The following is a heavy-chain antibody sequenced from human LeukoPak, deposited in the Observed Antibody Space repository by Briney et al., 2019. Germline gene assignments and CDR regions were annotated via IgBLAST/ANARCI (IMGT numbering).Heavy chain of an antibody. J-gene: IGHJ6*03. CDR1: GFTFSSYA. Sequence: PGGSLRLSCAASGFTFSSYAMSWVRQAPGKGLEWVSVIYSGGSTYYADSVKGRFTISRDNSKNTLYLQMNSLRAEDTAVYYCARVLRYCSGGNCYSGGLGYMDVWGKGTTVTISS. CDR2: IYSGGST. D-gene: IGHD2-15*01. CDR3: ARVLRYCSGGNCYSGGLGYMDV. V-gene: IGHV3-53*01.